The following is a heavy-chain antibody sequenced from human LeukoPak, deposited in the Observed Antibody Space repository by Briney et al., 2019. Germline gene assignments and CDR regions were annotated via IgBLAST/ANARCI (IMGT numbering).Heavy chain of an antibody. CDR3: ARGVTDFDY. D-gene: IGHD5-18*01. CDR2: ISNSGSTK. V-gene: IGHV3-48*03. CDR1: GFTFSSYE. J-gene: IGHJ4*02. Sequence: GGSLRLSCAASGFTFSSYEMNWIRQAPGKGLEWISYISNSGSTKYYADSVKGRFTISRDNAKNSLYLQMNSLRAEDTAVYYCARGVTDFDYWGQGTLVTVSS.